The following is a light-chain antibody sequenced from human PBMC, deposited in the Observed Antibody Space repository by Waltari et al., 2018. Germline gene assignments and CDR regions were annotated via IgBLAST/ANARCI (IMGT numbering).Light chain of an antibody. Sequence: QSALTQPPSVSGSPAQSVPISCTGTSSDVGSYNRVSWYQQPPGTAPKLMIYEVSNRPSGVPGRFAGSKSGNTASLTISGVQAEDEAEYYCSSYTSSTTSYVVFGGGTKLTVL. J-gene: IGLJ2*01. CDR3: SSYTSSTTSYVV. V-gene: IGLV2-18*02. CDR2: EVS. CDR1: SSDVGSYNR.